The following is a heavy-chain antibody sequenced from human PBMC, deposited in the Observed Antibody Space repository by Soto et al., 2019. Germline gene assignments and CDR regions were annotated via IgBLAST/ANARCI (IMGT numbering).Heavy chain of an antibody. CDR1: GFTVSRYG. CDR3: AKDLSSSFDAFDF. Sequence: QVQLVESGGGVVQPGRSLRLSCAASGFTVSRYGMHWVRQAPGKGLEWVAVTWYDGSDKYYADSVKGRFTISRDNSKKTLDLQMSSLRVENTAVYYCAKDLSSSFDAFDFWGQGTMVTVSS. J-gene: IGHJ3*01. D-gene: IGHD6-13*01. V-gene: IGHV3-33*06. CDR2: TWYDGSDK.